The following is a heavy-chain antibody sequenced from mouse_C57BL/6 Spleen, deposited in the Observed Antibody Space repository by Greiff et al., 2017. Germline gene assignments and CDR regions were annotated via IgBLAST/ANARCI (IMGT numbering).Heavy chain of an antibody. J-gene: IGHJ3*01. D-gene: IGHD6-2*01. CDR3: FSGPWFAY. V-gene: IGHV1-7*01. CDR2: INPSCSYT. Sequence: QVQLKQSGAELVQPGASVKLSCKASGYTFTSYWMHWVKQRPGQGLEWIGYINPSCSYTKYTQKFKDKVTLTAEKSSSTAYMQLSSLTDEDSAVYYCFSGPWFAYWGQGTLVTVSA. CDR1: GYTFTSYW.